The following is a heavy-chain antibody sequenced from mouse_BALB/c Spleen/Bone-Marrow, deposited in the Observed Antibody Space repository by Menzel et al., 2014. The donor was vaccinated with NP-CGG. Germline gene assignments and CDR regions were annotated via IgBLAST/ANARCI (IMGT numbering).Heavy chain of an antibody. D-gene: IGHD1-1*01. CDR3: ARLSYYGRFAY. J-gene: IGHJ3*01. CDR2: INPDSSTI. Sequence: LQLKESGGGLVQPGGSLKLSCAASGFDFSRYWMSWVRQAPGKGLEWIGEINPDSSTINYTPSLKDKFIISRDNAKNTLYLQMSKVRSEDTALYYCARLSYYGRFAYWGQGTLVTVSA. CDR1: GFDFSRYW. V-gene: IGHV4-1*02.